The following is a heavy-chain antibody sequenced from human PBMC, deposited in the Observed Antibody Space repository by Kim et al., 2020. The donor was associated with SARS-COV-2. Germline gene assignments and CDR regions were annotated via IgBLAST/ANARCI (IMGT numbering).Heavy chain of an antibody. CDR3: ARAEGSITIFGVVSQNFDY. Sequence: KRRVTISVDTSKNQFSLELSSVTAADTAVYYCARAEGSITIFGVVSQNFDYWGQGTLVTVSS. V-gene: IGHV4-31*02. D-gene: IGHD3-3*01. J-gene: IGHJ4*02.